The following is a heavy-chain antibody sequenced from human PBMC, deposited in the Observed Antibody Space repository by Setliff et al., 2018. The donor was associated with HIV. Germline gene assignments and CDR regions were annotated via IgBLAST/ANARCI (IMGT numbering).Heavy chain of an antibody. CDR1: GGSISSYY. Sequence: PSETLSLTCTVSGGSISSYYWSWIRQPPGKELEWIGYIYYNGKTYYHPSLKSRVTISVDTSKKQFSLNLTSVTAADTAIYYCARARFIVGAGAYFQHWGQGTLVTVSS. CDR2: IYYNGKT. CDR3: ARARFIVGAGAYFQH. V-gene: IGHV4-59*12. J-gene: IGHJ1*01. D-gene: IGHD1-26*01.